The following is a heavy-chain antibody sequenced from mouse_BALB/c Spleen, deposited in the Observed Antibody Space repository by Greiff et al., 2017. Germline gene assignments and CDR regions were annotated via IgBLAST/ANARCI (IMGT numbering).Heavy chain of an antibody. V-gene: IGHV2-6-7*01. Sequence: VKLVESGPGLVAPSQCLSISCTVSGFSLTGYGVHWVRQTPGKGLEWLGMIWGDGSTDYNSALKSRLSISKDNSKSQVVLKMNSLRTDDTARYYCARSGTGFAYWGQGTLVTVSA. CDR3: ARSGTGFAY. D-gene: IGHD4-1*01. J-gene: IGHJ3*01. CDR2: IWGDGST. CDR1: GFSLTGYG.